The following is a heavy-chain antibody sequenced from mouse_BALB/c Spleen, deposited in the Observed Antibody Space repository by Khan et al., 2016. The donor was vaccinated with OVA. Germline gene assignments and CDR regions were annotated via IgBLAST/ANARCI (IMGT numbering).Heavy chain of an antibody. V-gene: IGHV14-3*02. CDR2: FVPANGTP. CDR3: AYSLLLYAMDY. Sequence: VQLQQSGEGLVRPGASVNFSCPASGFPIKAPYVHWVNQRPNQGLEWIGRFVPANGTPKYAPKFQGKATITADTSSNTAYLQLSSLTSEDTAVYYCAYSLLLYAMDYWGQGTSVTVSS. J-gene: IGHJ4*01. CDR1: GFPIKAPY. D-gene: IGHD1-2*01.